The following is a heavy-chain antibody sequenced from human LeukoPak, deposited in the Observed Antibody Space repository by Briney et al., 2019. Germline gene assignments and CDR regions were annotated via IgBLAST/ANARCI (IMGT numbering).Heavy chain of an antibody. V-gene: IGHV6-1*01. CDR1: GDSVSSNSAA. CDR3: ARDPVGGSTIFDY. CDR2: TYYRSKWYY. J-gene: IGHJ4*02. Sequence: SQTLSLTCAISGDSVSSNSAAWNWIRQSPSRGLGWLGRTYYRSKWYYDYAVAVKSRISINPDTSKNQFSLQLSSVTPEDTAVHYCARDPVGGSTIFDYWGQGTLVTVSS. D-gene: IGHD1-26*01.